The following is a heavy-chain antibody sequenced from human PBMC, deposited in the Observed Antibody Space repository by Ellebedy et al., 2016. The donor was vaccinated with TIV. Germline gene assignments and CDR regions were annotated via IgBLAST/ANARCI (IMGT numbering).Heavy chain of an antibody. CDR1: GLTFSDYY. V-gene: IGHV3/OR16-9*01. Sequence: GESLKISCAASGLTFSDYYMSWVRQAPGKGLEWVSSISSTSDYTSSADSMEGRFTISRDNADNSMFLQMNSLIAEDTAVYYCVTHPLSQWLRFFESWGRGTLVTVSS. J-gene: IGHJ4*02. CDR2: ISSTSDYT. D-gene: IGHD6-19*01. CDR3: VTHPLSQWLRFFES.